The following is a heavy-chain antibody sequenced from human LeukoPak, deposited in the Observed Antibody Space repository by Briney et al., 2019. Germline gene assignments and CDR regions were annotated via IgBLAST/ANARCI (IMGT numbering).Heavy chain of an antibody. CDR2: IYHSGST. CDR3: ARRTPSSSSGFDY. V-gene: IGHV4-38-2*02. Sequence: SETLSLTCTVSGYSISSGYYWGWIRQPPGKGLEWIGSIYHSGSTYYNPSLKSRVTISVDTSKNQFSLKVSSVTAADTAVYYCARRTPSSSSGFDYWGQGTLVTVSS. D-gene: IGHD6-6*01. J-gene: IGHJ4*02. CDR1: GYSISSGYY.